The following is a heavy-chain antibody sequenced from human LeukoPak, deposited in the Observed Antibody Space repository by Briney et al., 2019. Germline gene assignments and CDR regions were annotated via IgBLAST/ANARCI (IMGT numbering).Heavy chain of an antibody. J-gene: IGHJ5*02. CDR2: IRSKVDGGTA. V-gene: IGHV3-15*01. Sequence: PGGSLSLSCGVSGLTFSDAWLTWVRQGPGKGLEGVGLIRSKVDGGTADYATTVKGRFTISRDDSKNMLYLQMNGLKTEDTAIYYCTKDLPFTAGGVIVHWGQGALVTVSS. CDR3: TKDLPFTAGGVIVH. CDR1: GLTFSDAW. D-gene: IGHD3-16*01.